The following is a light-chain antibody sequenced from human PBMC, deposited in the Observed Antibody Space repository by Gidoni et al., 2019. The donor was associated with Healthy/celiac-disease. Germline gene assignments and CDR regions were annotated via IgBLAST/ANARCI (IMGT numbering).Light chain of an antibody. Sequence: IQMTQSPSSLSASVGDRVTITCQASQSISNYLNWYQQKPGKAPKLLIYAASSLQSGVPSRFSGSGSGTDFTLTISSLQPEDIATYYCQQSDNTPYTFGQGTKLEIK. CDR3: QQSDNTPYT. V-gene: IGKV1-39*01. CDR2: AAS. J-gene: IGKJ2*01. CDR1: QSISNY.